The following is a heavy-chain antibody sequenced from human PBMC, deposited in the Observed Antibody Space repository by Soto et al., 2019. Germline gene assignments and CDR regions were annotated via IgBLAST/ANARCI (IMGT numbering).Heavy chain of an antibody. J-gene: IGHJ4*02. CDR1: GYTFTNYG. CDR3: ARVSWNFWSGYYNFDY. Sequence: VQLVQSGAEVKKPGASVKVSCKASGYTFTNYGITWMRQAPGQGLEWMGWISAYNGNTNSAQKFQGRVTTTTDTSTTTAYMEEKSLRSDDTALYYCARVSWNFWSGYYNFDYWGQGTLVTVSS. V-gene: IGHV1-18*01. D-gene: IGHD3-3*01. CDR2: ISAYNGNT.